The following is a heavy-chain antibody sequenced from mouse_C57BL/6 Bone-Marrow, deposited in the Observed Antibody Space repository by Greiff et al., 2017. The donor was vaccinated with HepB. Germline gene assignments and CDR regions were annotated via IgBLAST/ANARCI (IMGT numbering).Heavy chain of an antibody. Sequence: EVQRVESEGGLVQPGSSMKLSCTASGFTFSDYYMAWVRQVPEKGLEWVANINYDGSSTYYLDSLKSRFIISRDNAKNILYLQMSSLKSEDTATYYCARGAYYRGYFDYWGQGTTLTVSS. CDR3: ARGAYYRGYFDY. V-gene: IGHV5-16*01. CDR2: INYDGSST. CDR1: GFTFSDYY. J-gene: IGHJ2*01. D-gene: IGHD2-12*01.